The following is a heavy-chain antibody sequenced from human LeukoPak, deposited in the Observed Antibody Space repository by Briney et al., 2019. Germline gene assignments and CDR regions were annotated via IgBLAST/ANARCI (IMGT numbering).Heavy chain of an antibody. D-gene: IGHD2-21*02. CDR1: GFTFSSYA. CDR2: ISYDGSNK. V-gene: IGHV3-30-3*01. J-gene: IGHJ6*02. Sequence: SGGSLRLSCAASGFTFSSYAMHWVRQAPGKGLEWVAVISYDGSNKYYADSVKGRFTISRDNSKNTLYLQMNSLRAEDTAVYYCARDYCGGDCRPYYYYGMDVWGQGTTVTVSS. CDR3: ARDYCGGDCRPYYYYGMDV.